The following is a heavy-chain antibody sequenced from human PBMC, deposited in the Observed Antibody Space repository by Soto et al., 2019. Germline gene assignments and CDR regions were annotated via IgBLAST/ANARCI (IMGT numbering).Heavy chain of an antibody. Sequence: GGSLRLSCAASGFTFSSYEMNWVRQAPGKGLEWVSYISSSGSTIYYADSVKGRFTISRDNAKNSLYLQMNSLRAEDTAVYYCARAGGLYSSFDYWGQGTLVTVSS. V-gene: IGHV3-48*03. D-gene: IGHD6-13*01. CDR1: GFTFSSYE. CDR2: ISSSGSTI. J-gene: IGHJ4*02. CDR3: ARAGGLYSSFDY.